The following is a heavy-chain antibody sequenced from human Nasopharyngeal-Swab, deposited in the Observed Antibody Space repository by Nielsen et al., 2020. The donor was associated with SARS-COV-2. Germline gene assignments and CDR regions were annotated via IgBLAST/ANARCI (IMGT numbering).Heavy chain of an antibody. J-gene: IGHJ3*02. V-gene: IGHV5-51*01. CDR1: GYSFTSYW. D-gene: IGHD6-13*01. CDR3: ARHVGSSWYLDAFDI. Sequence: GGSLRLSCKGSGYSFTSYWIGWVRQMPGKGLEWMGIIYPGDSDTRYSPSFQGQVTISADKSIRTAYLQWSSLKASDTAMYYCARHVGSSWYLDAFDIWGQGTMVTVSS. CDR2: IYPGDSDT.